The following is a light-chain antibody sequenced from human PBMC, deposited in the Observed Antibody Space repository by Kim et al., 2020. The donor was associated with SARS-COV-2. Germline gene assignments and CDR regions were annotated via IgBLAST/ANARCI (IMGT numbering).Light chain of an antibody. CDR3: QQYGSSLYT. J-gene: IGKJ2*01. V-gene: IGKV3-20*01. CDR2: GAS. Sequence: ETVLTQSPGTLSLSPGERATLSCRASQSVSSSYVAWYQQKPGQPPRLLIYGASSRATGIPDRFSGSGYGTDFTLTISRLEPEDFAVYYCQQYGSSLYTFGQGTKLEI. CDR1: QSVSSSY.